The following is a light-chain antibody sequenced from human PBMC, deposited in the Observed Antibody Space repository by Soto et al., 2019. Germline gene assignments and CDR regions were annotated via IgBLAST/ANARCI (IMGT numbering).Light chain of an antibody. Sequence: QSVLTQPPSASGSPGQSVTISCTGTSSDVGAYHYVSWYQQHPGKAPTLIIYEVSQRPSGVPDRFSGSKSGNTASLTVSGLQADDEADYYCSSYAGTNHYVFGTGTKVTVL. CDR3: SSYAGTNHYV. J-gene: IGLJ1*01. V-gene: IGLV2-8*01. CDR2: EVS. CDR1: SSDVGAYHY.